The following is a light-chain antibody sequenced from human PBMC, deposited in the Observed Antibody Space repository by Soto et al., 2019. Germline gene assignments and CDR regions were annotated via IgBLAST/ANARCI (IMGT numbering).Light chain of an antibody. J-gene: IGKJ5*01. CDR2: GAS. Sequence: EIEMTQSPATLSLAPWEIATLSCRASQSVSSNYLAWYHQKPGQAPRLLIYGASSRATGIPDRFSGSGSGTDFTLTISRLEPEDFAVYYCQQYGSSPVTFGQGTRLEIK. V-gene: IGKV3-20*01. CDR3: QQYGSSPVT. CDR1: QSVSSNY.